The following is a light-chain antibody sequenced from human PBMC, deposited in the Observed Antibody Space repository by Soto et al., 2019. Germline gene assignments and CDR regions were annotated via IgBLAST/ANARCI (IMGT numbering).Light chain of an antibody. CDR2: EVN. Sequence: ALTQPPSASGSPGQSVTISCTGTSSDVGTHGYVSWYQQHAGKAPKLVIYEVNKRPSGVPDRFSGSKSGNTASLTVSGLQAEDEADYYCSSYGGSNNLVFGGGTQLTVL. CDR1: SSDVGTHGY. J-gene: IGLJ2*01. V-gene: IGLV2-8*01. CDR3: SSYGGSNNLV.